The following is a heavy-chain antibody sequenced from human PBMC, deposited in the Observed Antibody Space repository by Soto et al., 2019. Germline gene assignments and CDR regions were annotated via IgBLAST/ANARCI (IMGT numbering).Heavy chain of an antibody. Sequence: QVQLVESGGGVVQPGRSLRLSCAASGFTFSSYGMHWVRQAPGKGLEWVAAISYDGRDKYYVDSLEGRFTISSDNSMKTLYLQMNTLRAEDTSLYFCAKFALYDSSASYYNGMDVWGQGTTVTVSS. D-gene: IGHD3-22*01. CDR2: ISYDGRDK. V-gene: IGHV3-30*18. CDR3: AKFALYDSSASYYNGMDV. J-gene: IGHJ6*02. CDR1: GFTFSSYG.